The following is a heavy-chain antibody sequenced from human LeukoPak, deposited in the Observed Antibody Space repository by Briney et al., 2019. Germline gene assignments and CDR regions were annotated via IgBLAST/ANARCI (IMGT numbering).Heavy chain of an antibody. J-gene: IGHJ3*02. CDR1: GGSISSSSHY. V-gene: IGHV4-39*01. CDR2: LYYSGST. CDR3: ARETTLWLRGAFDI. D-gene: IGHD5-18*01. Sequence: PSETLSLTCTVSGGSISSSSHYWGWIRQPPGKGLEWIGSLYYSGSTYYNPSLKSRVTVSADTSKNQFSLKLSPVTAADTAVYYCARETTLWLRGAFDIWGQGTMVTVSS.